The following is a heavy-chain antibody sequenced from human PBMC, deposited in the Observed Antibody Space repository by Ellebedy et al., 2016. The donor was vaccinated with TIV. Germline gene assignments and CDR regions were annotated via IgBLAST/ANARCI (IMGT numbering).Heavy chain of an antibody. V-gene: IGHV1-69*04. J-gene: IGHJ6*02. CDR1: GYNFTSYD. Sequence: AASVKVSCKASGYNFTSYDINWVRQATGQGLEWMGRIIPILGIANYAQKFQGRVTITADKSTSTAYMELSSLRSEDTAVYYCASRGVPLGYCSGGSCLETYFYYGMDVWGQGTTVTVSS. CDR2: IIPILGIA. D-gene: IGHD2-15*01. CDR3: ASRGVPLGYCSGGSCLETYFYYGMDV.